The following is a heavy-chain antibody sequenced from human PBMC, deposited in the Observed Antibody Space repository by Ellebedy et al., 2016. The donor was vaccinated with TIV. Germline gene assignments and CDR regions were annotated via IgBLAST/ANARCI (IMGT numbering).Heavy chain of an antibody. CDR1: GGSISSYY. V-gene: IGHV4-59*01. J-gene: IGHJ4*02. CDR2: IYYSGST. CDR3: ARDPGYVAVVGGPFDY. D-gene: IGHD6-19*01. Sequence: SETLSLXCTVSGGSISSYYWSWIRQPPGKGLEWIGYIYYSGSTNYNPSLKSRVTISVDTSKNQFSLKLSSVTAADTAVYYCARDPGYVAVVGGPFDYWGQGTLVTVSS.